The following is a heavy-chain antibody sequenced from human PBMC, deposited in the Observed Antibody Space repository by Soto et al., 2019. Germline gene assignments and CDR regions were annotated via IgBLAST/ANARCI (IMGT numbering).Heavy chain of an antibody. V-gene: IGHV1-69*02. CDR1: GGTFSSYT. CDR2: IIPILGIA. CDR3: ARGGYDYENLRFDY. Sequence: QVQLVQSGAEVKNPGSSVKVSCKASGGTFSSYTISWVRQAPGQGLEWMGRIIPILGIANYAQKFQGRVTITAEKSTSTAYMELSSLRSEDTAVYYCARGGYDYENLRFDYWGQGTMVTVSS. J-gene: IGHJ4*02. D-gene: IGHD5-12*01.